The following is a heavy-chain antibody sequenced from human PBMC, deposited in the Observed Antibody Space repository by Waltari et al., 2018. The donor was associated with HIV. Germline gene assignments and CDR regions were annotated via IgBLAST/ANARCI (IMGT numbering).Heavy chain of an antibody. CDR3: GRGTTDYINY. CDR2: VNANGGGT. D-gene: IGHD4-4*01. V-gene: IGHV1-46*03. J-gene: IGHJ4*02. Sequence: VHLLQSGAEMTKPGASVTVSCTTSGYTFTNFYIHWVRQAPGQGLVWVGLVNANGGGTLYSEAFPSRLTLTADTSTNTAYLHLTDLTSEDAATYFCGRGTTDYINYWGQGSLVTVSS. CDR1: GYTFTNFY.